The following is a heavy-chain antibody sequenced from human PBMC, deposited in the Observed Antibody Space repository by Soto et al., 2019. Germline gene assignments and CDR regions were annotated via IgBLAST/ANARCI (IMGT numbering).Heavy chain of an antibody. Sequence: ASAKVSCKASGYTFTSYGISWVRQAPGQGLEWMGWISAYNVNTNYAQKLQGRVTMTTDTSTSTAYMELRSLRSDDTAVYYCARDSGYSSGWPDFDYWGQGTLVTVSS. CDR2: ISAYNVNT. V-gene: IGHV1-18*01. J-gene: IGHJ4*02. CDR1: GYTFTSYG. D-gene: IGHD6-19*01. CDR3: ARDSGYSSGWPDFDY.